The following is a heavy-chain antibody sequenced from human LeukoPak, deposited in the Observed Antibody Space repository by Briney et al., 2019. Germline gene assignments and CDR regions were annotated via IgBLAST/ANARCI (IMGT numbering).Heavy chain of an antibody. CDR1: GFTFSSYA. CDR2: ISGSGGST. D-gene: IGHD3-3*01. J-gene: IGHJ4*02. V-gene: IGHV3-23*01. CDR3: AKDPSDFWSGYTLFDY. Sequence: PGGSLRLSCAASGFTFSSYAMSWVRQAPGKGLEWVSAISGSGGSTYYADSVKGRFTISRDNSKNTLYLQMNSLRAEDTAVYYCAKDPSDFWSGYTLFDYWGQGTLVTVSS.